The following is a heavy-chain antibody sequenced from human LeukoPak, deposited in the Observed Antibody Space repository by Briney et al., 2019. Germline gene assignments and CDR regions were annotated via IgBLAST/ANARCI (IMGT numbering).Heavy chain of an antibody. Sequence: GRSLRLSCAASGFTFSSYAMHWVRQAPGKGLEWVAVISYDGSNKYYADSVKGRFTISRDNAKNSLYLQMNSLRAEDTAVYYCARDVDYWGQGTLVTVSS. CDR3: ARDVDY. J-gene: IGHJ4*02. CDR2: ISYDGSNK. V-gene: IGHV3-30*04. CDR1: GFTFSSYA.